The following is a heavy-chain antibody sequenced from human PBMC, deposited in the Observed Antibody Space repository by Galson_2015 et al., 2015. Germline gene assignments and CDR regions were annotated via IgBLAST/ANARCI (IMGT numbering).Heavy chain of an antibody. CDR1: GFTFLSYA. Sequence: SLRLSCAASGFTFLSYAMHWVRQAPGKGLEWVAVISYDGSNKYYADSVKGRFTISRDNSKNTLYLQMNSLRAEDTAVYYCASARLSGGFHGEFDYWGQGTLVTVSS. V-gene: IGHV3-30-3*01. D-gene: IGHD1-26*01. CDR2: ISYDGSNK. CDR3: ASARLSGGFHGEFDY. J-gene: IGHJ4*02.